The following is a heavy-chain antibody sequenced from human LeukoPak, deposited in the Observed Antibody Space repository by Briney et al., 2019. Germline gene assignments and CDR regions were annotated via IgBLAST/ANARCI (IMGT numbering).Heavy chain of an antibody. J-gene: IGHJ6*03. CDR2: IRYDGSNK. CDR3: AKGITMVRGAKNHNYYYYYMDV. Sequence: GGSLRLSCAASGFTFSSYGMHWVRQAPGKGLEWVAFIRYDGSNKYYADSVKGRFTISRDNSKNTLYLQMNSLRAEDTAVYYCAKGITMVRGAKNHNYYYYYMDVWGKGTTVTISS. D-gene: IGHD3-10*01. CDR1: GFTFSSYG. V-gene: IGHV3-30*02.